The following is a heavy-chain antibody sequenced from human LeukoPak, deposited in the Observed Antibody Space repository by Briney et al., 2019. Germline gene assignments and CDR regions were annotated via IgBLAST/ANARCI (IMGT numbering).Heavy chain of an antibody. D-gene: IGHD6-19*01. J-gene: IGHJ4*02. Sequence: GGSLRLSCAASGFTFSSYGMHRVRQAPGKGLEWVAVIWYDGSNKYYADSVKGRFTISRDNSKNTLYLQMNSLRAEDTAVYYCARDGYSSGWYGFVDYWGQGTLVTVSS. CDR3: ARDGYSSGWYGFVDY. CDR1: GFTFSSYG. CDR2: IWYDGSNK. V-gene: IGHV3-33*01.